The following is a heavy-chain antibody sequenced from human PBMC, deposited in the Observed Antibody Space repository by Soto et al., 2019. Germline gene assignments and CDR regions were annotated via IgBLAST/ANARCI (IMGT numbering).Heavy chain of an antibody. CDR2: IYSGGYT. Sequence: EVQLVESGGGLIQPGGSLRLSCAVSGFTVSNNYMSWVRQAPGKGLEGVSVIYSGGYTAYGDSVKGRFTISRDNSKNTLHSKNKRQGASATAVYFMADTRGGGGYWGQGTLVTVSS. D-gene: IGHD3-10*01. CDR1: GFTVSNNY. V-gene: IGHV3-53*01. CDR3: ADTRGGGGY. J-gene: IGHJ4*02.